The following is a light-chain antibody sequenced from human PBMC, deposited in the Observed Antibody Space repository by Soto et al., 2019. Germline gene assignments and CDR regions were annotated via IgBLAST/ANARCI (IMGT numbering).Light chain of an antibody. CDR1: QSISTW. CDR3: QHYNSFSET. V-gene: IGKV1-5*01. CDR2: DVS. Sequence: DIQMTQSPSTLSASVGDRVTITCRASQSISTWLAWYQQKPGKAPKLLIYDVSNLESGVPSRFSGSGSGTEFTHTISSLQPDDFATYYCQHYNSFSETFGQGTKVEIK. J-gene: IGKJ1*01.